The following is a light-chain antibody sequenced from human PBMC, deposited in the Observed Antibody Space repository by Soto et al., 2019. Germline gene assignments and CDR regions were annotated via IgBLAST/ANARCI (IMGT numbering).Light chain of an antibody. V-gene: IGLV1-40*01. CDR2: GNS. J-gene: IGLJ1*01. Sequence: QSVLTQPPSVSGAPGQRVTISCTGSSSNIGAGYDVHWYQQLPGTAPKLLIYGNSNRPSGVPDRFSGSKSGTSASLAITGLQAEDEADYYCQSFDSSLGAYVFGTGTNVTVL. CDR3: QSFDSSLGAYV. CDR1: SSNIGAGYD.